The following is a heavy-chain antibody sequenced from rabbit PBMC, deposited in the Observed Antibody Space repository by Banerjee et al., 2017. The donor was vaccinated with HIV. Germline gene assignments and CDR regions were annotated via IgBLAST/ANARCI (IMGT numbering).Heavy chain of an antibody. CDR1: GFSFSNKA. D-gene: IGHD6-1*01. V-gene: IGHV1S47*01. CDR3: ASDIYGHGGFSL. CDR2: IDPVFGST. Sequence: QEQLVESGGGLVQPEGSLTLTCTASGFSFSNKAVMCWVRQAPGKGLEWIGYIDPVFGSTHYASWVNGRFTISSHNAQNTLYLQLNSLTAADTATYFCASDIYGHGGFSLWGPGTLVTVS. J-gene: IGHJ4*01.